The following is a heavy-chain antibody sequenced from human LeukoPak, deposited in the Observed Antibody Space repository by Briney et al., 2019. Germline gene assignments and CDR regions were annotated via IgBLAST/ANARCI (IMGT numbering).Heavy chain of an antibody. CDR2: IRSKANSYAT. Sequence: GGSLRLSCAASGFTFSGSAMHWVRQASGKGLEWVGRIRSKANSYATAYAASVKGRFTISRDDSKNTAYLQMNSLKTEDTAVYYCPRHDSGWNLFDYWGQGTLVTVSP. J-gene: IGHJ4*02. CDR3: PRHDSGWNLFDY. CDR1: GFTFSGSA. D-gene: IGHD6-19*01. V-gene: IGHV3-73*01.